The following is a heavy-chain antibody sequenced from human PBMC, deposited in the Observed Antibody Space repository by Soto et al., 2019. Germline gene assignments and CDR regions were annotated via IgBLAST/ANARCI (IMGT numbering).Heavy chain of an antibody. V-gene: IGHV3-23*01. CDR1: GLTLSSCA. D-gene: IGHD4-4*01. Sequence: PGGSLRLSCAASGLTLSSCAMRWVRQAPGKGLEWVSTISGGGGNTYYADSVKGRFTISRDNSKSTLYLQMNSLRAEDTAVYYCAKDLDDYSSAIDFWGQGTLVTVSS. CDR2: ISGGGGNT. CDR3: AKDLDDYSSAIDF. J-gene: IGHJ4*02.